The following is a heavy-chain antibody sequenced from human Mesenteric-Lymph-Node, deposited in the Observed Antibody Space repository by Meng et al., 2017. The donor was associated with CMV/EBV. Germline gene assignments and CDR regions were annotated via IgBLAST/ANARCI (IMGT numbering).Heavy chain of an antibody. CDR2: IIPRSGGT. J-gene: IGHJ4*02. CDR3: ARGLEYCSSTSCQQYYFDY. Sequence: ASVKVSCKASGYPFTDYYIHWVRQAPGQGLEWMGRIIPRSGGTNYAQKFQGRVTMTRERSISTAYMELSSLRSDDTAVYYCARGLEYCSSTSCQQYYFDYWGQGSLVTVSS. D-gene: IGHD2-2*01. CDR1: GYPFTDYY. V-gene: IGHV1-2*06.